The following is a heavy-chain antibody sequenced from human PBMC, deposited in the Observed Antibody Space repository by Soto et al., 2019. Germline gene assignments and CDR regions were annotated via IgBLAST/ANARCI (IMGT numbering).Heavy chain of an antibody. V-gene: IGHV1-8*01. D-gene: IGHD5-12*01. J-gene: IGHJ4*02. CDR1: GDTFTSYD. CDR3: ARRAVATFSPFDH. CDR2: MSPNSGNT. Sequence: ASVKVSCKASGDTFTSYDINWVRQATGQGLEWMGWMSPNSGNTGYAQKFQGRVTMTRNTSISTAYMELSSLRSVDTAVYYCARRAVATFSPFDHWGQGTLVTVSS.